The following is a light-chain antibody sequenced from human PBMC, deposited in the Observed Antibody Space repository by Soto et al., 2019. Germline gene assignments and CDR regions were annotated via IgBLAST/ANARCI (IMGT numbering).Light chain of an antibody. V-gene: IGLV2-14*01. J-gene: IGLJ2*01. CDR1: SSDVGGYNY. Sequence: QSVLTQPASVSGSPGQSITISCTGTSSDVGGYNYVSWYQQHPGKAPKLMIYEVSNRPSGVSNRFSGSKSGNTASLTISGLQAEDEADYYCSSYTRSSTLVFGGSTKLTVL. CDR3: SSYTRSSTLV. CDR2: EVS.